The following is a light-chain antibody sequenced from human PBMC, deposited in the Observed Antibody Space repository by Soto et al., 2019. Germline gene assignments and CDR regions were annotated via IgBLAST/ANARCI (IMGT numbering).Light chain of an antibody. J-gene: IGKJ1*01. CDR3: QQYTSYSWT. CDR2: DAS. CDR1: QTISSW. Sequence: DIQMTQSPSTLSGSVGDRFTMXXRASQTISSWLAWYQQKPGKAPQXMIYDASTLKSGVPSRFSASGSGTEFTLIISSLQPDDFATYYCQQYTSYSWTFGQGTKVDIK. V-gene: IGKV1-5*01.